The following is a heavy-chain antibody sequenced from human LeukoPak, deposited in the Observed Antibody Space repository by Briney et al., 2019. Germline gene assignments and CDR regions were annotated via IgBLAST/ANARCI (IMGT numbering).Heavy chain of an antibody. CDR3: ARETSSGSGYYFDY. V-gene: IGHV4-59*01. J-gene: IGHJ4*02. CDR1: GGSINSYY. Sequence: SETLSLTCTVSGGSINSYYWGWIRQPPEKGLEWIGYIYYSGSTTYNPSLKSRVTISVDTSKNQFSLKLSSVTAADTPVYYCARETSSGSGYYFDYWGQGTLVTVSS. CDR2: IYYSGST. D-gene: IGHD3-22*01.